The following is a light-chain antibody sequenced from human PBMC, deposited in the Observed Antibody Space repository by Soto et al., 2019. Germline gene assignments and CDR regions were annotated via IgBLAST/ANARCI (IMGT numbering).Light chain of an antibody. CDR2: GAS. J-gene: IGKJ2*01. CDR3: QQHGTSPYT. Sequence: EVVLTQSPNTLSLSPGERASLSCCARQSLRSSYLAWYQRKPVQAPRLLMFGASRRATGIPDRFNGSGSGTDFILTISRLEPEDVAVYYCQQHGTSPYTFGQGTVLEIK. V-gene: IGKV3-20*01. CDR1: QSLRSSY.